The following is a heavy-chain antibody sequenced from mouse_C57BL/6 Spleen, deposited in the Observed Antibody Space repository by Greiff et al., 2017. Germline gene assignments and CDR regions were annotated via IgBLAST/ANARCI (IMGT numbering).Heavy chain of an antibody. CDR2: IHPNSGST. CDR3: ARSQYYGSSLFAY. Sequence: VQLQQPGAELVKPGASVKLSCKASGYTFTSYWMHWVKQRPGQGLEWIGMIHPNSGSTNYNEKFKGKATLTADKSSSTAYMQLSSLTSEDSAVYFCARSQYYGSSLFAYWGQGTLVTVSA. J-gene: IGHJ3*01. V-gene: IGHV1-64*01. D-gene: IGHD1-1*01. CDR1: GYTFTSYW.